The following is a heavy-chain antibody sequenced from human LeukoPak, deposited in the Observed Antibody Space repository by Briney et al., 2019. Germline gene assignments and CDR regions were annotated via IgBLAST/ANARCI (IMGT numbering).Heavy chain of an antibody. CDR1: GFTFSSYS. CDR2: ISSSSSYI. CDR3: ASSGGTELLWFGELLANWFDP. D-gene: IGHD3-10*01. J-gene: IGHJ5*02. Sequence: GGSLRLSCAASGFTFSSYSMNWVRQAPGKGLEWVSSISSSSSYIYYADSVKGGFTISRDNAKESLYLQMNSLRAEDTAVYYCASSGGTELLWFGELLANWFDPWGQGTLVTVSS. V-gene: IGHV3-21*01.